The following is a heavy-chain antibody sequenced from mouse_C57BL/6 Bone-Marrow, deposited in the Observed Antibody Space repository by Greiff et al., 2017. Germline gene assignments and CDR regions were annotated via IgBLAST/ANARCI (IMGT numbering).Heavy chain of an antibody. CDR2: IDPEDGDT. J-gene: IGHJ4*01. V-gene: IGHV14-1*01. CDR3: TRAYYGSSYDYAMDY. Sequence: EVQLQQSGAELVRPGASVKLSCTASGFNIKDYYMHWVKQRPEQGLEWIGRIDPEDGDTEYAPKFQGKATMTADTSSNTAYLQLSSLTSEDTAVYYCTRAYYGSSYDYAMDYGGQGTSVTVSS. CDR1: GFNIKDYY. D-gene: IGHD1-1*01.